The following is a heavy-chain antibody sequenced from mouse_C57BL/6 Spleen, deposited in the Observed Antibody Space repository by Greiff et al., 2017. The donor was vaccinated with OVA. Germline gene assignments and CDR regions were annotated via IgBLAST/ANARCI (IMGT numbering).Heavy chain of an antibody. D-gene: IGHD1-1*01. CDR3: ARPGHYYGSTYYFDY. J-gene: IGHJ2*01. Sequence: VQLQQSGSELRSPGSSVKLSCKDFDSEVFPLAYMSWVRQKPGHGFEWIGGILPSIGRTIYGEKFEDKATLDADTLSNTAYLELNSLTSEDSAIYYCARPGHYYGSTYYFDYWGQGTTLTVSS. CDR1: DSEVFPLAY. V-gene: IGHV15-2*01. CDR2: ILPSIGRT.